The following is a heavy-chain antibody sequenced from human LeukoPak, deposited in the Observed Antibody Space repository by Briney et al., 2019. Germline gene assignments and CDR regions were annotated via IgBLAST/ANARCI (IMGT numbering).Heavy chain of an antibody. CDR2: IYYGGSP. Sequence: PSETLSLTCNVPGGSISTTTNSWGWAWIRQRPTKGLEWIGSIYYGGSPYYTSSLKSRVTISVDTSKNQFSLKLASLTAADTAVYYCARVGDLFGAHRVRGLPPDYYYMDVWGKGTTVTVSS. V-gene: IGHV4-39*01. CDR3: ARVGDLFGAHRVRGLPPDYYYMDV. J-gene: IGHJ6*03. CDR1: GGSISTTTNS. D-gene: IGHD3-10*01.